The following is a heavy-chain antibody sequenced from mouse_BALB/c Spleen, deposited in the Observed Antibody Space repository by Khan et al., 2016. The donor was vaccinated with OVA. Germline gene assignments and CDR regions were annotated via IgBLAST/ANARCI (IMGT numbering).Heavy chain of an antibody. CDR3: ERGGYLVFAY. Sequence: QIQLVQSGPELVKPGASVKMSCKASGYTFTDYVINWVKQRTGQGLEWIGDIFPGGGSSYYNEKFKGKAKLTADKSSNTAYMQLSSLTFEDSAVYFCERGGYLVFAYWGQGTLVTVSA. V-gene: IGHV1-77*01. CDR2: IFPGGGSS. CDR1: GYTFTDYV. J-gene: IGHJ3*01. D-gene: IGHD1-1*02.